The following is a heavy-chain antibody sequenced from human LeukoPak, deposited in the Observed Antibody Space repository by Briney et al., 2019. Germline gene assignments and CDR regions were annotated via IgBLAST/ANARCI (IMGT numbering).Heavy chain of an antibody. J-gene: IGHJ6*03. Sequence: GGSLRLSCAASGFTFSSYWMSWVRQAPGKGLEWVAIIYSGGSTYYAGSVKGRFTISRDNSKNTLYLQMNSLRVEDTAVYYCARVYYGSGSLHYYYYYMDVWGKGTTVTISS. CDR1: GFTFSSYW. V-gene: IGHV3-53*01. D-gene: IGHD3-10*01. CDR3: ARVYYGSGSLHYYYYYMDV. CDR2: IYSGGST.